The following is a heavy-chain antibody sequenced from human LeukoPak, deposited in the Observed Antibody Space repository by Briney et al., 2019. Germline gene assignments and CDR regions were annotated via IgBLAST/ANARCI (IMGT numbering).Heavy chain of an antibody. CDR2: ISHDESNK. J-gene: IGHJ3*02. Sequence: GGSLRLSCAASGFTFSSYAMHWVRQAPGRGLEWVAAISHDESNKYYADSVKGRFTISRDNSKNTLYLQMNSLKAEDTAVYYCARPPMVRGVIITGDDVFDIWGQGTMVTVSS. CDR1: GFTFSSYA. V-gene: IGHV3-30-3*01. CDR3: ARPPMVRGVIITGDDVFDI. D-gene: IGHD3-10*01.